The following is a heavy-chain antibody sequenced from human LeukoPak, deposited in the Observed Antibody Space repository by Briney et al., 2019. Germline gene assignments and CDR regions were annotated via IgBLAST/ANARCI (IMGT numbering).Heavy chain of an antibody. CDR1: GFTFSSYG. CDR2: IRYDGSNK. V-gene: IGHV3-30*02. D-gene: IGHD3-16*01. J-gene: IGHJ4*02. CDR3: TRDRSLGD. Sequence: GGSLRLSCAASGFTFSSYGMHWVRQAPGKGLEWVAFIRYDGSNKYYADSVKGRFTISRDNAKNSLYLQMNSLRAEDTAVYYCTRDRSLGDWGQGTLVTVSS.